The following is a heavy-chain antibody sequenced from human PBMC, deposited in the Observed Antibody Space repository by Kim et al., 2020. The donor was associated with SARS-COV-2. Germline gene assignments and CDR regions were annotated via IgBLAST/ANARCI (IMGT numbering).Heavy chain of an antibody. V-gene: IGHV3-48*03. Sequence: GGSLRLSCAASGFTFSSYEMNWVRQAPGKGLEWVSYISSSGSTIYYADSVKGRYTTPRDNAKNSLYLQMNSLRAEDTAVYYCARDFGDDYVWGGYRVPFDYWGQGTLVTVSS. J-gene: IGHJ4*02. D-gene: IGHD3-16*02. CDR2: ISSSGSTI. CDR3: ARDFGDDYVWGGYRVPFDY. CDR1: GFTFSSYE.